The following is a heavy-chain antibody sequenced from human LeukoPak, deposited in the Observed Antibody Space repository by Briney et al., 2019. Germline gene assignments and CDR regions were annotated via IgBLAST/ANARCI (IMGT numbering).Heavy chain of an antibody. CDR1: GFTFSSYS. CDR3: AKAHPYYCMDV. Sequence: GGSLRLSCAASGFTFSSYSMNWVRQAPGKGLEWISYISSSSSTMYYADSVKGRFTISRDNAQNSLYLQMSSLRAEDSAVYYCAKAHPYYCMDVWGKGTTVTVSS. V-gene: IGHV3-48*01. J-gene: IGHJ6*03. CDR2: ISSSSSTM.